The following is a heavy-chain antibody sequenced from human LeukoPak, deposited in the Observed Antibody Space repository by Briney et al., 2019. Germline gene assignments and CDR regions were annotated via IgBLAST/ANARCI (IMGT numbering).Heavy chain of an antibody. Sequence: SETLSLTCAVYGGSFSDYYWTWIRQPPGKGLEWIGEINRSGSSNYNPSLKSRVTFSLDTSKNQFSLKLSSVTAADTAVYYCARGGDGARLGYWGQGTVVTVSS. CDR2: INRSGSS. D-gene: IGHD3-10*01. J-gene: IGHJ4*02. V-gene: IGHV4-34*01. CDR1: GGSFSDYY. CDR3: ARGGDGARLGY.